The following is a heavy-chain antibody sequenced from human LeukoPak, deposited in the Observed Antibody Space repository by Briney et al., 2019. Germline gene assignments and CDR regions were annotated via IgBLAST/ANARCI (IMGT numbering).Heavy chain of an antibody. D-gene: IGHD3-22*01. CDR3: ARDYYDSSGYYVDY. Sequence: SETLSLTCAVYGGSFSGYYWSWIRQPAGRGLEWIGRIYTSGSTNYNPSLKSRVTMSVDTSKNQFSLNLSSVTASDTAGYYCARDYYDSSGYYVDYWGQGTLVTVSS. CDR1: GGSFSGYY. V-gene: IGHV4-4*07. J-gene: IGHJ4*02. CDR2: IYTSGST.